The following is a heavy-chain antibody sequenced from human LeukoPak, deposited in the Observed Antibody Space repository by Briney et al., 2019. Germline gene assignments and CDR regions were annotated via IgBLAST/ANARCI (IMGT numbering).Heavy chain of an antibody. CDR2: ISSSSTTI. J-gene: IGHJ1*01. V-gene: IGHV3-48*01. CDR1: GFTFSSYS. D-gene: IGHD2-2*01. Sequence: GGSLRLSCAASGFTFSSYSMNWVRQAPGKGLEWVSFISSSSTTIYYADSVKGRFTISRDNAKNSLYLQMNSLRAEDTAVYYCARATTGEDIVVVPAAIPFQYWGQGTLVTVSS. CDR3: ARATTGEDIVVVPAAIPFQY.